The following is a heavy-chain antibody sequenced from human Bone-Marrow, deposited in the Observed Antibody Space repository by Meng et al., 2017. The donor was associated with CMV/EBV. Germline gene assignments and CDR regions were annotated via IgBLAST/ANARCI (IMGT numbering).Heavy chain of an antibody. Sequence: GSLRLSCTVSGGSISSSSYYWGWIRQPPGKGLEWIGSIYYSGSTYYNPSLRSRVTMSLDTSKNQFSRELSSVTAADTALYYCARISSSSRPNFEYWGQGTLVTVSS. CDR2: IYYSGST. J-gene: IGHJ4*02. CDR3: ARISSSSRPNFEY. D-gene: IGHD6-6*01. CDR1: GGSISSSSYY. V-gene: IGHV4-39*07.